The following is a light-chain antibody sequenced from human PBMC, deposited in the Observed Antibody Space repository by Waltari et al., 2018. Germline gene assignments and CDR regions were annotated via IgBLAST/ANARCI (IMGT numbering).Light chain of an antibody. Sequence: QSALTQPASVSGSPGQSITISCTGTSSDVGTYNYVSWYQHHPGKAPKLVMYGVTNLPSGVSNRFSGSKSGNTASLTISGLQAEDEADYHCTSCTTSATWVFGGGTKLTVL. J-gene: IGLJ3*02. V-gene: IGLV2-14*01. CDR2: GVT. CDR1: SSDVGTYNY. CDR3: TSCTTSATWV.